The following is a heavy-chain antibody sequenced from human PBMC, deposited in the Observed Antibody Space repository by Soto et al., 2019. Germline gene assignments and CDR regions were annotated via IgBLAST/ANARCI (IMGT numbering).Heavy chain of an antibody. V-gene: IGHV1-18*01. D-gene: IGHD3-9*01. CDR2: ISAYNGNT. CDR3: ARDPPYYDILTGYSPSYFDY. CDR1: GYTFTSYG. Sequence: ASVKVSCKASGYTFTSYGISWVRPAPGQGLEWMGWISAYNGNTNYAQKLQGRVTMTTDTSTSTAYMELRSLRSDDTAVYYCARDPPYYDILTGYSPSYFDYWGQGTLVTVSS. J-gene: IGHJ4*02.